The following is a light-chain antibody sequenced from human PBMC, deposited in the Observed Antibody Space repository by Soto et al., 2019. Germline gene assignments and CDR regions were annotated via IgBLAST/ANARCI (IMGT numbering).Light chain of an antibody. CDR1: QSVSSY. V-gene: IGKV3-11*01. CDR3: QQRSNWLT. J-gene: IGKJ4*01. Sequence: EIVLTQSPATLSLSPGERATLSCRASQSVSSYLAWYQQKPGQAPRLLIYDASNRATGIPARFSGSGSGTDFTLTISSLEPEDFAVYYCQQRSNWLTFGGGTKVEIX. CDR2: DAS.